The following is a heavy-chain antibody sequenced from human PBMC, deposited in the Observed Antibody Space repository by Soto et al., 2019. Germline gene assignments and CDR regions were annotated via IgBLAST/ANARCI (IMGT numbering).Heavy chain of an antibody. Sequence: EVQLLESGGGLVQPGGALRLSCAASGFTFSSHAMSWVRQAPGKGLEWISSISGGSEGAYYADCVKGRFTISRDNSKNPLYLQMNSLSVEDTAVYYWARDLWWYLHWGQGTLVTVSS. J-gene: IGHJ4*02. D-gene: IGHD2-15*01. V-gene: IGHV3-23*01. CDR2: ISGGSEGA. CDR3: ARDLWWYLH. CDR1: GFTFSSHA.